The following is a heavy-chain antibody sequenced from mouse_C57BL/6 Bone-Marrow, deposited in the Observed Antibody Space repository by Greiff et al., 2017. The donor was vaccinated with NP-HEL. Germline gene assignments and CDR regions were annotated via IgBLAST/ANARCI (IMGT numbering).Heavy chain of an antibody. J-gene: IGHJ3*01. Sequence: EVQLVESGGGLVKPGGSLKLSCAASGFTFSDSGMHWVRQAPETGLEWVAYISSGSSTIYYADTVKGRFTISRDNAKNTLFLQMTSLRSEDTAMYYCARTPWFAYWGQETLVTVSA. CDR3: ARTPWFAY. CDR1: GFTFSDSG. CDR2: ISSGSSTI. V-gene: IGHV5-17*01.